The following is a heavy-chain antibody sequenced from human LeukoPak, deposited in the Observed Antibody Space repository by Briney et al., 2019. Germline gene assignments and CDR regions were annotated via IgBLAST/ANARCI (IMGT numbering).Heavy chain of an antibody. D-gene: IGHD3-3*01. Sequence: GGSLRLSCTASGFTFSSYSMNWVRQAPGKGPEWVSYISSSSSTIYYADSVKGRFTISRDNAKNSLYLQMNSLRAEDTAVYYCARGKADDFWSGYYDYYYYGMDVWGQGTTVTVSS. J-gene: IGHJ6*02. CDR3: ARGKADDFWSGYYDYYYYGMDV. V-gene: IGHV3-48*04. CDR1: GFTFSSYS. CDR2: ISSSSSTI.